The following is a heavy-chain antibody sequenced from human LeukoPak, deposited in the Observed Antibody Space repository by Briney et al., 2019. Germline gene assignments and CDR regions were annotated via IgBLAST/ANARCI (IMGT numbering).Heavy chain of an antibody. J-gene: IGHJ4*02. CDR3: ASSLISIRSTTYYDYFEY. CDR1: GFTFRSYS. Sequence: GGSLRLSCVAPGFTFRSYSLHWVRQAPGKGLEWVAFISFDGSHQYFADSVKGRFTISRDNSNNKLYLQMNSLRAEDTAAYDYASSLISIRSTTYYDYFEYWGQGALVTVSS. V-gene: IGHV3-30*04. CDR2: ISFDGSHQ. D-gene: IGHD3-16*01.